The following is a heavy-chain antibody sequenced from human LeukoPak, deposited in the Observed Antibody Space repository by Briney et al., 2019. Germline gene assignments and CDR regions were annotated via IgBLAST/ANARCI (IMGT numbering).Heavy chain of an antibody. Sequence: GRSLRLPCAASGFTFSSYAMHWVRQAPGKGLEWVAVISYDGSNKYYADSVKGRFTISRDNSKNTLYLQMNSLRAEDTAVYYCARADALRFLPEGGGIDYWGQGTLVTVSS. CDR3: ARADALRFLPEGGGIDY. J-gene: IGHJ4*02. CDR2: ISYDGSNK. V-gene: IGHV3-30-3*01. CDR1: GFTFSSYA. D-gene: IGHD4-23*01.